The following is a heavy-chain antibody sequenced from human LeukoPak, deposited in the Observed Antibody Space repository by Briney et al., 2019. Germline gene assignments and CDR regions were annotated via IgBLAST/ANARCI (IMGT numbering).Heavy chain of an antibody. CDR3: ARSYCRSTSCPVGFDY. V-gene: IGHV5-51*01. D-gene: IGHD2-2*01. CDR1: GYSFTSYW. J-gene: IGHJ4*02. CDR2: IYPADSDT. Sequence: GESLKISCKGFGYSFTSYWIAWVRQMPGKGLEWMAIIYPADSDTRYSPSFQGQVTISADKSISTAYLQWSSLKASDTAMYYCARSYCRSTSCPVGFDYWGQGTLVTVSS.